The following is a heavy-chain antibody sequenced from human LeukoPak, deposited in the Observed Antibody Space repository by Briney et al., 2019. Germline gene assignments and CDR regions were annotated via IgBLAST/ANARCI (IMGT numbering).Heavy chain of an antibody. J-gene: IGHJ3*02. V-gene: IGHV1-46*01. CDR2: INPSGGST. Sequence: GASVKVSCKAPGYTFTSYYMHWVRQAPGQGLEWMGIINPSGGSTSYAQKFQGRVTMTRDMSTSTVYMELSSLRSEDTAVYYCARDRSFADLYYYGSGSWRDAFDIWGQGTMVTVSS. D-gene: IGHD3-10*01. CDR1: GYTFTSYY. CDR3: ARDRSFADLYYYGSGSWRDAFDI.